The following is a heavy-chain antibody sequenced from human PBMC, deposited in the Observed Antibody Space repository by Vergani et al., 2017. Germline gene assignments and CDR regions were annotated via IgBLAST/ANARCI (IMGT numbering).Heavy chain of an antibody. CDR3: ARVAYYDSSGYYYYYYGMDV. D-gene: IGHD3-22*01. CDR2: ISSSSSYT. J-gene: IGHJ6*02. V-gene: IGHV3-11*05. CDR1: GFTFSDYY. Sequence: VQLVESGGGLVKPGGSLRLSCAASGFTFSDYYMSWIRQAPGKGLEWVSYISSSSSYTNYADSVKGRFTISRDNAKNSLNLQMNSLRAEDTAVYYCARVAYYDSSGYYYYYYGMDVWGQGTTVTVSS.